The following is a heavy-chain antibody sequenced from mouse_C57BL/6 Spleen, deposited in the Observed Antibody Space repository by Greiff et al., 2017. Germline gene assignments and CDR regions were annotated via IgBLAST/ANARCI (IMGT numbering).Heavy chain of an antibody. CDR1: GYTFTSYW. CDR3: ARSGWDVRAY. D-gene: IGHD3-1*01. Sequence: VQLQQPGAELVMPGASVKLSCKASGYTFTSYWMHWVKQRPGPGLEWIGEIDPSDSYTNYNQKFKGKATLTVDKSSSTAYMQLSSLTSEDSAGYYCARSGWDVRAYWGQGTLVTVSA. V-gene: IGHV1-69*01. CDR2: IDPSDSYT. J-gene: IGHJ3*01.